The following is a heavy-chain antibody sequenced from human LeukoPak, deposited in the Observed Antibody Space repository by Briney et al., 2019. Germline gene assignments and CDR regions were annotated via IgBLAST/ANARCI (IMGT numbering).Heavy chain of an antibody. D-gene: IGHD5-18*01. CDR1: GYTFTSYG. V-gene: IGHV1-18*01. J-gene: IGHJ5*02. CDR3: ARGPSYSYGYDWFDP. Sequence: GASAKVSCKASGYTFTSYGISWVRQAPGQGLEWMGWISAYNGNTNYAQKLQGRVTMTTDTSTSTAYMELRSLRSDDTAVYYCARGPSYSYGYDWFDPWGQGTLVTVSS. CDR2: ISAYNGNT.